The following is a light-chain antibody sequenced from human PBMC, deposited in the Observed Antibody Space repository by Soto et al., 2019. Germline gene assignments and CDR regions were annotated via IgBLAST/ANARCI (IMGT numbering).Light chain of an antibody. CDR2: GAS. J-gene: IGKJ5*01. CDR3: QQRSNWHTIT. CDR1: QSVHNL. Sequence: LTQSPATLSLSPGDRAALSCKASQSVHNLLAWYQQKPGQAPRLLIYGASNRAAGIPDRFRGSGSGTDFTLTINSLETEDFAVYYCQQRSNWHTITFGHGTRLEIK. V-gene: IGKV3D-11*02.